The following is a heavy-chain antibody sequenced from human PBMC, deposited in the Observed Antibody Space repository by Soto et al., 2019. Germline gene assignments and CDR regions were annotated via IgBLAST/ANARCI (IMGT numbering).Heavy chain of an antibody. CDR1: AISRYY. CDR2: IHYTGST. J-gene: IGHJ5*02. D-gene: IGHD1-1*01. CDR3: ARDLTISSTDGPLDP. Sequence: AISRYYWTWIRQPPGKGLEWIGNIHYTGSTNYNPSLKSRVTILLGTSTSQFSLKVSSVTAADTAVYYCARDLTISSTDGPLDPWGHGTLVTVSS. V-gene: IGHV4-59*01.